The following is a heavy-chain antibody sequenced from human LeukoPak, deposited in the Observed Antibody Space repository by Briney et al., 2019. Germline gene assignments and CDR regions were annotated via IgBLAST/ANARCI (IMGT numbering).Heavy chain of an antibody. Sequence: SETLSLTCTVSGGSISSYYWSWIRQPPGKGREWMGYIYYSGSTNYNPSLKSRVTISVDTSKNQFSLKLSSVTAADTAVYYCARCKYVTRCDYWGQGTLATVSS. CDR2: IYYSGST. V-gene: IGHV4-59*08. D-gene: IGHD1-1*01. CDR1: GGSISSYY. J-gene: IGHJ4*02. CDR3: ARCKYVTRCDY.